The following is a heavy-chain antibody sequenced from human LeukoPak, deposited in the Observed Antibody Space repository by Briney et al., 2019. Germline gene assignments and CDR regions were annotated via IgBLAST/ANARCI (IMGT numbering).Heavy chain of an antibody. CDR1: GGSVRDYY. J-gene: IGHJ4*02. V-gene: IGHV4-59*02. CDR2: LYYTGENT. Sequence: SETLSLTCTVSGGSVRDYYWSWVRQAPGKGLEWIGYLYYTGENTRYNPSLQRRVTLSVDTSRNESSLKLFSVTPADTAVYYCARVLREGTTDYWGQGTLVTVSS. D-gene: IGHD1-14*01. CDR3: ARVLREGTTDY.